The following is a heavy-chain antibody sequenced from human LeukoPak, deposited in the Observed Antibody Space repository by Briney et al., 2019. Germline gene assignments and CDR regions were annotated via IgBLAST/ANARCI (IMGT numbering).Heavy chain of an antibody. Sequence: ASVKVSCKASGYTFTGYYMHWVRQAPGQGLEWMGWISPNSGGTNYAQKFQGRVTMTRDTSISTAYMELSRLRSDDTAVYYCARDYDILTGYYPEGMDVWGQGTTVTVSS. CDR3: ARDYDILTGYYPEGMDV. J-gene: IGHJ6*02. CDR2: ISPNSGGT. V-gene: IGHV1-2*02. D-gene: IGHD3-9*01. CDR1: GYTFTGYY.